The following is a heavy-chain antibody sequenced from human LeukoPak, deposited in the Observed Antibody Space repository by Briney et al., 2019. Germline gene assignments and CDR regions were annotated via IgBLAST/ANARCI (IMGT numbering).Heavy chain of an antibody. Sequence: GESLKISCKGSGYSFTSYWIGWVRQMPGKGLEWMGIIYPGDSDTRYRPSFQGQVTISADKSISTAYLQWSSLKASDTALYYCARAPSSSWYYFDYWGQGTLVTVSS. CDR2: IYPGDSDT. J-gene: IGHJ4*02. CDR3: ARAPSSSWYYFDY. CDR1: GYSFTSYW. D-gene: IGHD6-13*01. V-gene: IGHV5-51*01.